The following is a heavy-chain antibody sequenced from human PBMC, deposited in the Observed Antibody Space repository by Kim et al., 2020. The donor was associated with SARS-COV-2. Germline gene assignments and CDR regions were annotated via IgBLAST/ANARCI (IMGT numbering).Heavy chain of an antibody. CDR3: ARDSVTHVGIAAEFDY. J-gene: IGHJ4*01. CDR1: GFTFSSYW. Sequence: GGSLRLSCVASGFTFSSYWMSWVRQAPGKGLEWVANIKQDGSEKYYVDSVKGRFTISRDNAKNSLYLQMNSLRAEDTAVYYCARDSVTHVGIAAEFDYWG. CDR2: IKQDGSEK. D-gene: IGHD6-13*01. V-gene: IGHV3-7*01.